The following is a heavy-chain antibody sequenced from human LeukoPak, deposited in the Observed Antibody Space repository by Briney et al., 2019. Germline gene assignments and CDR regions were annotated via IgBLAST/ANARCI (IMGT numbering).Heavy chain of an antibody. CDR2: VSAGGDNT. D-gene: IGHD3-16*02. V-gene: IGHV3-23*01. CDR1: GFTFTNYA. J-gene: IGHJ6*03. CDR3: AKDSQHDFVWGSYHYTGYYYMDV. Sequence: PGGSLRLSCTASGFTFTNYAVNWVRQVPGKGLEWVSAVSAGGDNTYYADFVKGRFTISRDNSNNTLFLQMNSLRAEDTAIYYCAKDSQHDFVWGSYHYTGYYYMDVWGKGTTVTVSS.